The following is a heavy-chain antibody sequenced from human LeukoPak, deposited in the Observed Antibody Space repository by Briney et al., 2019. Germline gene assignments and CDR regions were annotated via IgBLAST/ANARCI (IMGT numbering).Heavy chain of an antibody. CDR1: GFTVSSNY. Sequence: GSLRLSCAASGFTVSSNYMSWVRQAPGKGLEWVSVIYSGGSTYYADSVKGRFTISRDNSKNTLYLQMNSLRAEDTAVYYCARVRGGDCYPNYWGQGTLVTVSS. V-gene: IGHV3-53*01. D-gene: IGHD2-21*02. J-gene: IGHJ4*02. CDR2: IYSGGST. CDR3: ARVRGGDCYPNY.